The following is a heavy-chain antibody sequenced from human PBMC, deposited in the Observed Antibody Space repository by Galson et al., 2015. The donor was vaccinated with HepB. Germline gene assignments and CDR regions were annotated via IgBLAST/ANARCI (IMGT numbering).Heavy chain of an antibody. CDR1: GFTFSSYT. Sequence: SLRLSCAASGFTFSSYTMNWVRQAPGKGLEWVSYISSSSNTIYYADSVKGRFTISRDNAKNSLYLQMNSLRDGDTAVYYCARDFSRSSGWSDAFDVWGQGTMVTVSS. CDR3: ARDFSRSSGWSDAFDV. CDR2: ISSSSNTI. D-gene: IGHD6-19*01. V-gene: IGHV3-48*02. J-gene: IGHJ3*01.